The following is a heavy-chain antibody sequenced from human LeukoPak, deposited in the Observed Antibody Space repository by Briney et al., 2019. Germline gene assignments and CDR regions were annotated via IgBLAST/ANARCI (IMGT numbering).Heavy chain of an antibody. CDR2: IYYSGST. Sequence: LETLSLTCTVSGGSISSYYWSWIRQPPGKGLEWIGYIYYSGSTNYNPSLKSRVTISVDTSKNQFSLKLSSVTAADTAVYYCARARRSSSWQLYYYYYMDVWGKGTTVTISS. CDR3: ARARRSSSWQLYYYYYMDV. CDR1: GGSISSYY. D-gene: IGHD6-13*01. J-gene: IGHJ6*03. V-gene: IGHV4-59*01.